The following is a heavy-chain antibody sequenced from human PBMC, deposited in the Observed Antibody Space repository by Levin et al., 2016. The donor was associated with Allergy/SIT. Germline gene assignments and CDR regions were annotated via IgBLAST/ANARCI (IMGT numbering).Heavy chain of an antibody. CDR3: ARDPSYCTNGVCYRMDLDY. Sequence: WVRQAPGQGLEWMGWISAYNGNTNYAQKLQGRVTMTTDTSTSTAYMELRSLRSDDTAVYYCARDPSYCTNGVCYRMDLDYWGQGTLVTVSS. CDR2: ISAYNGNT. V-gene: IGHV1-18*01. D-gene: IGHD2-8*01. J-gene: IGHJ4*02.